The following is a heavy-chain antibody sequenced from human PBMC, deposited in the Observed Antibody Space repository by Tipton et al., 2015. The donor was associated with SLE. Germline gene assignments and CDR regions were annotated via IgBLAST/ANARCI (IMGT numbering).Heavy chain of an antibody. CDR1: GVSISTYY. V-gene: IGHV4-59*01. D-gene: IGHD3-10*01. J-gene: IGHJ3*01. Sequence: SLTCSVSGVSISTYYWSWIRQSPGKGLEWIGFFYFSGSSQYNPSLKSRVAISADTSNNQFSLELRSVTAADTAVYYCARHLGVIVAFEVWGQGTVLTVSS. CDR3: ARHLGVIVAFEV. CDR2: FYFSGSS.